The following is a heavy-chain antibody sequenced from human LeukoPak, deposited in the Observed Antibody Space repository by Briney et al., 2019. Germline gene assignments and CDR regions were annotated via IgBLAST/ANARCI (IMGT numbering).Heavy chain of an antibody. D-gene: IGHD2-15*01. CDR1: GGSLSSSSYF. CDR2: IYYSGST. CDR3: ARLSARSFSYYFDY. V-gene: IGHV4-39*01. Sequence: SETLSLTCTVSGGSLSSSSYFWGWIRQPPGKGLQWIGTIYYSGSTYYNPSLKSRVTISVDTSKNQFSLKLSSVTAADTAVYYCARLSARSFSYYFDYWGQGTLVTVSS. J-gene: IGHJ4*02.